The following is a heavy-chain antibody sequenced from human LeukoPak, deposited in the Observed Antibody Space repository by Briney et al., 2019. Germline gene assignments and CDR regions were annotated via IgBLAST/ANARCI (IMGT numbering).Heavy chain of an antibody. Sequence: GGSLRLSCVASGFPFSSYWMTWVRQAPGKGLEWVANIKQDGSKKSYVDSVKGRFTISRDNAKNSLYLQMNSLRDEDTAVYYCARDQDYSFDYWGQGTLVTVSS. CDR1: GFPFSSYW. J-gene: IGHJ4*02. D-gene: IGHD4-11*01. CDR3: ARDQDYSFDY. CDR2: IKQDGSKK. V-gene: IGHV3-7*01.